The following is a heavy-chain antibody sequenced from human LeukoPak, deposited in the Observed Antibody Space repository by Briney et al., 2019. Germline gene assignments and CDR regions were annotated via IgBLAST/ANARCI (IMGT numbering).Heavy chain of an antibody. J-gene: IGHJ3*02. CDR1: GGSISSSNW. CDR2: TYHSGST. Sequence: SETLSLTCAVSGGSISSSNWWSWVRQPPGKGLEWIGETYHSGSTNYNPSLKSRVTISVDKSKNQFSLKLSSVTAADAAVYYCARDSPVLLWFGESDDAFDIWGQGTMVTVSS. CDR3: ARDSPVLLWFGESDDAFDI. D-gene: IGHD3-10*01. V-gene: IGHV4-4*02.